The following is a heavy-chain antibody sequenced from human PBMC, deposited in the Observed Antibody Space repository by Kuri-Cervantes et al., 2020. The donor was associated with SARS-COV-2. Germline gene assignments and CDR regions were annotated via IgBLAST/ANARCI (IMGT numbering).Heavy chain of an antibody. CDR3: ARDRVGVHDS. D-gene: IGHD2-21*01. CDR1: GLTFSRYA. V-gene: IGHV3-30-3*01. Sequence: SCAASGLTFSRYAMHWVRQAPGKGLEWVAVISYDGSNKDYTASGKGRFTISRDNSQNTLYLQMKSLRTEDTALYYCARDRVGVHDSWGQGTLVTVSS. J-gene: IGHJ4*02. CDR2: ISYDGSNK.